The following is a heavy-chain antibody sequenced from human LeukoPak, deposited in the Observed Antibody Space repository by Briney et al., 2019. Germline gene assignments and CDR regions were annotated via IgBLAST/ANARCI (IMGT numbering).Heavy chain of an antibody. Sequence: SETLSLTCTVSGDSISSGHYWDWIRQPPGRGLGWIGSIHHSGSTWYNPSLKSRVTMSLDTSQTQISLRVTSVTAADTAVYYCARGTDYYDSSGWLDPWGQGTLVTVSS. CDR1: GDSISSGHY. D-gene: IGHD3-22*01. CDR3: ARGTDYYDSSGWLDP. CDR2: IHHSGST. J-gene: IGHJ5*02. V-gene: IGHV4-38-2*02.